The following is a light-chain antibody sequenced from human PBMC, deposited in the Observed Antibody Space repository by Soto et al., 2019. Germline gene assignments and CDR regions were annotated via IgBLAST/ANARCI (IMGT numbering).Light chain of an antibody. CDR3: QQYNKWPLT. Sequence: EIVMTQSPATLSVSPGERATLSCRASQSVYSTLAWYQQKPGQAPRLLIYGASTRATGIPARFSGTGSATEFNLTISRLQSEDSAVNYCQQYNKWPLTVGGGTKVEIK. CDR1: QSVYST. CDR2: GAS. V-gene: IGKV3-15*01. J-gene: IGKJ4*01.